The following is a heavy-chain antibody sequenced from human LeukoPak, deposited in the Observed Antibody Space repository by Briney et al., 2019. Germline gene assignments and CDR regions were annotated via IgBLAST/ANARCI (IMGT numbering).Heavy chain of an antibody. D-gene: IGHD3-22*01. V-gene: IGHV2-70*04. Sequence: ESGPALVEPTQTLTLTCTFSGFSLNTTGMRMGWIRQPPGKALEWLARIDWDDDKFYSTSLKPRLTLSKDSSRNQVVLTMTNMDSVDTATYYCARIAPSYYYDSSAPLDYWGQGTLVTVSS. CDR3: ARIAPSYYYDSSAPLDY. J-gene: IGHJ4*02. CDR1: GFSLNTTGMR. CDR2: IDWDDDK.